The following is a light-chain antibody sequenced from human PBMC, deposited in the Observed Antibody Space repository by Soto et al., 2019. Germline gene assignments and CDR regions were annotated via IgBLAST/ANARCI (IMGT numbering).Light chain of an antibody. Sequence: QSVLTQPASVSGSPGQSITISCAGTSSDVGSYNLVSWYQQHPGKAPKLMIYEVSKRPSGVSNRFSGSKSGNTASLTISGLQAADEADYYCCSYAGSSTYVFGTGTKVTV. CDR1: SSDVGSYNL. J-gene: IGLJ1*01. V-gene: IGLV2-23*02. CDR3: CSYAGSSTYV. CDR2: EVS.